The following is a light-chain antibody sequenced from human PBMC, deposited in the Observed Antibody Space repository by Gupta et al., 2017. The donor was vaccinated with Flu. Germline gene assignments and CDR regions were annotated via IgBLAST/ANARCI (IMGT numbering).Light chain of an antibody. CDR1: ASDIGDSKH. Sequence: SDLTQPRSVSGSPGQSVTISCTGTASDIGDSKHVSWYQQHPGKAPKLVIYDVTKRPSGVPDRFSGSNSGNTASLTIAGLQAEDAGDYYCCSYAGSVFGGGTKLTVL. CDR3: CSYAGSV. V-gene: IGLV2-11*01. CDR2: DVT. J-gene: IGLJ3*02.